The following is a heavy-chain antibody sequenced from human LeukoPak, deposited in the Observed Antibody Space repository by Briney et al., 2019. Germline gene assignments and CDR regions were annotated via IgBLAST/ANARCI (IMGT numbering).Heavy chain of an antibody. V-gene: IGHV3-30*02. D-gene: IGHD6-6*01. J-gene: IGHJ4*02. CDR1: GFTFSSYA. CDR3: ANIPPYSSLGFDY. CDR2: IRYDGSNK. Sequence: GGSLRLSCAASGFTFSSYAMHWVRQAPGKGLEWVAFIRYDGSNKYYADSVKGRFTIPRDNSKNTLYLQMNSLRAEDTAVYYCANIPPYSSLGFDYWGQGTLVTVSS.